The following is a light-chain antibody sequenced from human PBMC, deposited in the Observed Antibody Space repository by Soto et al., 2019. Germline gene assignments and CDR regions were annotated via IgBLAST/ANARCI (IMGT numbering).Light chain of an antibody. CDR3: QQYGSSPLT. CDR1: QSVSRNY. V-gene: IGKV3-20*01. CDR2: VAS. Sequence: EIVLTQSPGTLSLSPGETATLSCRASQSVSRNYLAWYQQKPGQSPRLLIYVASSRATGIPDRFSGSGSGTDFTLTISRLEPEDFAVYYCQQYGSSPLTFGGGTKVEIK. J-gene: IGKJ4*01.